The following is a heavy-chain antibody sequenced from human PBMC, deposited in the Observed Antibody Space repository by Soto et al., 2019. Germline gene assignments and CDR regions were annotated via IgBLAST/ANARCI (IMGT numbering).Heavy chain of an antibody. CDR1: GYTFTSYG. J-gene: IGHJ4*02. CDR2: ISAYNGNT. CDR3: ARGGIYGDDSMMSDY. Sequence: ASVKVSCKASGYTFTSYGISWVRQAPGQGLEWMGWISAYNGNTNYAQKLQGRVTMTTDTSTSTAYMELRSLRSDDTAVYYCARGGIYGDDSMMSDYWGQGTLVTVSS. D-gene: IGHD4-17*01. V-gene: IGHV1-18*01.